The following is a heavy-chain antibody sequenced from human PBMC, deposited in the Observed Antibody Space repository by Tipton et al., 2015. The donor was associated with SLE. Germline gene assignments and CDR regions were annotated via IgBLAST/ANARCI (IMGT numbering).Heavy chain of an antibody. V-gene: IGHV4-59*13. D-gene: IGHD3-3*01. CDR3: ASSPCVTLLRVVTYIGL. J-gene: IGHJ4*02. CDR1: DDSITTYY. Sequence: TLSLTCTVSDDSITTYYWTWIRQPPGKGLGYIGYVSYSGVTNSKPSLQSRVTMSIDASKKQVSLRSSSVTAADSAVYYCASSPCVTLLRVVTYIGLWGQGILVSVSS. CDR2: VSYSGVT.